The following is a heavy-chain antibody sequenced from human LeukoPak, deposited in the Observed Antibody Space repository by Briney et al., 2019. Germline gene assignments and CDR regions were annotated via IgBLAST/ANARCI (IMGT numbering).Heavy chain of an antibody. CDR1: GFTFSSYG. V-gene: IGHV3-30*18. CDR3: AKDPGIAAAGSYYYYMDV. Sequence: AGGSLRLSCAASGFTFSSYGMHWVRQAPGKGLEWVAVISYDGSNKYYADSVKGRFTISRDNSKNTLYLQMNSLRAEDTAVYYCAKDPGIAAAGSYYYYMDVWGKGTTVTVSS. J-gene: IGHJ6*03. CDR2: ISYDGSNK. D-gene: IGHD6-13*01.